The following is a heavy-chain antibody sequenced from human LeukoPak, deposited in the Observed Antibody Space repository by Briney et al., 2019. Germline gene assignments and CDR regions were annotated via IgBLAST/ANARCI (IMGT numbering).Heavy chain of an antibody. Sequence: PGGSLRLSCAASGFTFSSYAMTWVRQAPGKGLEWVSDISVSGGNTYYADSVQGRFIISRDNSKNTLNLQMNSLRAEDTAVYYCARDRGGYSITMVRGVIPNAFDIWGQGTMVTVSS. J-gene: IGHJ3*02. CDR1: GFTFSSYA. CDR3: ARDRGGYSITMVRGVIPNAFDI. CDR2: ISVSGGNT. D-gene: IGHD3-10*01. V-gene: IGHV3-23*01.